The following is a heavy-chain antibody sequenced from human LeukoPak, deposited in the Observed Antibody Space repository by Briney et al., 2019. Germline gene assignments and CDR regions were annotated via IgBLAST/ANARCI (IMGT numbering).Heavy chain of an antibody. CDR1: GFRFSSYS. Sequence: PGGALRLSCASSGFRFSSYSMNWVRQAPGKGLEWVSSISSSSRYIYYADSVKGRFTISRDNAKNSLYLQMNSLRAEDTAVYYCARDRDSGRHNNWFDPWGQGTLVTVSS. CDR2: ISSSSRYI. CDR3: ARDRDSGRHNNWFDP. J-gene: IGHJ5*02. D-gene: IGHD1-26*01. V-gene: IGHV3-21*01.